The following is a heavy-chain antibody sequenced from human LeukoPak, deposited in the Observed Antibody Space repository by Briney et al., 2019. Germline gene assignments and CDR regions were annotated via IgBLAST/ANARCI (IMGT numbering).Heavy chain of an antibody. CDR1: GFAFSSYS. Sequence: PGGSLRLSCAASGFAFSSYSMNWVRQAPGQGLEWVSSISSSSSYIYYADSVKGRFTISRDNAKNSLYLQMNSLRAEDTAVYYCASGTVVGARAFDIWGQGTMVTVSS. D-gene: IGHD1-26*01. V-gene: IGHV3-21*01. CDR2: ISSSSSYI. J-gene: IGHJ3*02. CDR3: ASGTVVGARAFDI.